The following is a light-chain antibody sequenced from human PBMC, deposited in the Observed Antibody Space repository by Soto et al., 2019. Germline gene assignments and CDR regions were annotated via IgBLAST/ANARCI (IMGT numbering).Light chain of an antibody. Sequence: EIVLTQSPATLSLSPGERATLSCRASQSVSSYLAWYQQKPGQAPRRLIYDASNRATGIPARFSGSGSGTDFTLTSSSLEPEDFAVYYCQQRSNSPYTFGQGTKLEIK. CDR2: DAS. V-gene: IGKV3-11*01. CDR3: QQRSNSPYT. J-gene: IGKJ2*01. CDR1: QSVSSY.